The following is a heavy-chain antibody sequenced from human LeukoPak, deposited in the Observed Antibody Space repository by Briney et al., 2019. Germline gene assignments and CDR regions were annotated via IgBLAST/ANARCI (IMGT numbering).Heavy chain of an antibody. V-gene: IGHV3-30-3*01. CDR2: ISFDGGNK. D-gene: IGHD6-13*01. Sequence: PGGSLRLSCAASGFTFSSYAMYWVRQAPGKGLEWVAVISFDGGNKYYADSVKGRFTISRDNSKNTLYLQMNSLRAEDTAVYYCARAGSSSWYSGSIFDAFDIWGQGTMVTVSS. CDR3: ARAGSSSWYSGSIFDAFDI. J-gene: IGHJ3*02. CDR1: GFTFSSYA.